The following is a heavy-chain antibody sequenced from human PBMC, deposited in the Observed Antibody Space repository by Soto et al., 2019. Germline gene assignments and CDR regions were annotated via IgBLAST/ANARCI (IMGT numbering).Heavy chain of an antibody. Sequence: SETLSLTCAVYGGSFSDYSWTWIRQPPGKGLEWIGEINDSGSTNYTPSLERRVTISRDTSKNRFSLKLSSVTAADTAVYYCARGSHKLHSYDSSGFYHYVDYWGQGSLVIVSS. V-gene: IGHV4-34*01. CDR1: GGSFSDYS. J-gene: IGHJ4*02. D-gene: IGHD3-22*01. CDR2: INDSGST. CDR3: ARGSHKLHSYDSSGFYHYVDY.